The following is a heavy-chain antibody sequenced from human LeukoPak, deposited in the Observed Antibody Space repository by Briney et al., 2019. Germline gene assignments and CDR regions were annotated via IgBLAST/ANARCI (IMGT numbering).Heavy chain of an antibody. CDR2: LYSAGST. Sequence: GGSLRLSCAASEFSVKYNYMTWVRQAPGKGLEWVSLLYSAGSTNYADPVKGRFTISRDNSKNTLYLQMNSLRAEDTAVYYCAKAKDYCSSTSCYTRPPYYFDYWGQGTLVTVSS. V-gene: IGHV3-53*01. CDR3: AKAKDYCSSTSCYTRPPYYFDY. D-gene: IGHD2-2*02. J-gene: IGHJ4*02. CDR1: EFSVKYNY.